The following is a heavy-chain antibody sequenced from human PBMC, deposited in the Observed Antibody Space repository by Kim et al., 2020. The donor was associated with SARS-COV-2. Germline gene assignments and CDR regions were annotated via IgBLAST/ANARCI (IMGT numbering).Heavy chain of an antibody. Sequence: GGSLRLSCAASGFTFGNYAMYWVRQGPGKGLEWVSGISRNSDSIVYVDSVKGRFTISRDNAKNSVSLEMNSLTTEDTALYYCASTLQWECGFGYWGQG. CDR1: GFTFGNYA. CDR2: ISRNSDSI. D-gene: IGHD1-26*01. CDR3: ASTLQWECGFGY. V-gene: IGHV3-9*01. J-gene: IGHJ4*02.